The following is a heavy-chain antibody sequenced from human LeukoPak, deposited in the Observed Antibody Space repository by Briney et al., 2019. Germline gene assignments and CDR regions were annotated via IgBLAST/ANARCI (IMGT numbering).Heavy chain of an antibody. D-gene: IGHD6-19*01. Sequence: SETLSLTCSVSGYSISSGYYWGWIRQPPGKGLEWIGSIDHSGSTYYNPSLKSRVTILVVTSKNQFSLKLRSVTAADTAVYYCARDSALAQAVMFDYWGQGTLVTVSS. J-gene: IGHJ4*02. CDR2: IDHSGST. CDR1: GYSISSGYY. CDR3: ARDSALAQAVMFDY. V-gene: IGHV4-38-2*02.